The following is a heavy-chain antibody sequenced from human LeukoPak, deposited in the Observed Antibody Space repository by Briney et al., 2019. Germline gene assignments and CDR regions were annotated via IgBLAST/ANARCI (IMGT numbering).Heavy chain of an antibody. CDR1: GYTFTSYG. V-gene: IGHV1-18*01. Sequence: ASVKVSCKASGYTFTSYGISWVRQAPGQGLEWMGWISAYNGNTNYAQKLQGRVTMTTDTSTSTAYMELRRLRSDDTPVYNSARDRWGGSSGHSYGMDGWGQGTTVTVSS. D-gene: IGHD3-16*01. J-gene: IGHJ6*02. CDR3: ARDRWGGSSGHSYGMDG. CDR2: ISAYNGNT.